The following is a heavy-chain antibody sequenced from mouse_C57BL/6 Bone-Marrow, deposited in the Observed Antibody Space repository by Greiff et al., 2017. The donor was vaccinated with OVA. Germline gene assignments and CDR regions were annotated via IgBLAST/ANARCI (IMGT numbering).Heavy chain of an antibody. CDR2: ISNGGGST. CDR1: GFTFSDYY. V-gene: IGHV5-12*01. J-gene: IGHJ4*01. CDR3: ARRRAMDY. Sequence: EVQLVESGGGLVQPGGSLKLSCAASGFTFSDYYMYWVRQTPEQRLEWVAYISNGGGSTYYPDTVKGRVTISRDNAKNTLYLQMSRLKSEDTAMYYCARRRAMDYWGQGTSVTVSS.